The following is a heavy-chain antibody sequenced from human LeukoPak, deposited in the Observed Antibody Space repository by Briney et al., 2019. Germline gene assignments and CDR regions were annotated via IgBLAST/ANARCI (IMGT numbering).Heavy chain of an antibody. V-gene: IGHV3-23*01. CDR3: ARGVTMIVVVTHPMDV. J-gene: IGHJ6*03. CDR1: GFTFSSYE. Sequence: PGGSLRLSCAASGFTFSSYEMNWVRQAPGKGLEWVSAISGSGGSTYYADSVKGRFTISRDNSKNTLYLQMNSLRAEDTAVYYCARGVTMIVVVTHPMDVWGKGTTVTISS. D-gene: IGHD3-22*01. CDR2: ISGSGGST.